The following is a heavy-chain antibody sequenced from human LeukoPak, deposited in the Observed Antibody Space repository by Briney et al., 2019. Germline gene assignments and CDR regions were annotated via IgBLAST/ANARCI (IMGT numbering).Heavy chain of an antibody. J-gene: IGHJ4*02. CDR3: AKERGIQNCSSTSCYAPELGY. V-gene: IGHV3-23*01. Sequence: GGSLRLSCAGSGIRFSDYSMSWVRQAPGKGLEWVSTIYYGDGYTYYADSVKGRFTISRDNSKNTLYLQMNSLRAEDTAVYYCAKERGIQNCSSTSCYAPELGYWGQGTLVTVSS. D-gene: IGHD2-2*01. CDR1: GIRFSDYS. CDR2: IYYGDGYT.